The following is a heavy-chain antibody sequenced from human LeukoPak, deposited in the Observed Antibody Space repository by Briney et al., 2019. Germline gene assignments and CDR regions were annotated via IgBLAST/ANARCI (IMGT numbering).Heavy chain of an antibody. CDR3: ARESYYKGSRYWYFDL. CDR1: GGSISNYH. D-gene: IGHD3-10*01. J-gene: IGHJ2*01. Sequence: SETLSLTCTVSGGSISNYHWSWIRQPPGKGLEWIGYIYYSGSTNYNPSLKSRVTISLDTSKNQFSLKLSSVTAADTAVYYCARESYYKGSRYWYFDLWGRGALVTVSS. CDR2: IYYSGST. V-gene: IGHV4-59*01.